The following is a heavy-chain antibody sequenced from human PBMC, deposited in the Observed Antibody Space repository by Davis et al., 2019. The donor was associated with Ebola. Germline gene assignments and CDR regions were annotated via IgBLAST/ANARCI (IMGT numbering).Heavy chain of an antibody. CDR1: GFTFSSYW. D-gene: IGHD6-13*01. CDR2: INSDGSST. CDR3: ARVYSSSFDY. V-gene: IGHV3-74*01. J-gene: IGHJ4*02. Sequence: GESLKISCAASGFTFSSYWMHWVRQAPGKGLVWVSRINSDGSSTSYADSVKGRFTISRDNAKNTLYLQMNSLRAEDTAVYYCARVYSSSFDYWGQGTLVTVSS.